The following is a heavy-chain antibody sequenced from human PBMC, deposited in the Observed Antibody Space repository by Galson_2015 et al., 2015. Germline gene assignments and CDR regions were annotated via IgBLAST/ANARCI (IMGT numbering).Heavy chain of an antibody. D-gene: IGHD3-22*01. J-gene: IGHJ4*02. CDR2: IYYSGST. Sequence: LSLTCTVSGGSISSYYWSWIRQPPGKGLEWIGYIYYSGSTNYNPSLKSRVTISVDTSKNQFSLKLSSVTAADTAVYYCARTYYYDSSGYPPYFDYWGQGTLVTVSS. CDR1: GGSISSYY. V-gene: IGHV4-59*01. CDR3: ARTYYYDSSGYPPYFDY.